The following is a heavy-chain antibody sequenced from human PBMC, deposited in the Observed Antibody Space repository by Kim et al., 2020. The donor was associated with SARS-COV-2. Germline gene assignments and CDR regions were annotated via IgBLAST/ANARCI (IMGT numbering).Heavy chain of an antibody. CDR2: ST. Sequence: STNYSDSVKGRFTISRDNAKNTLYLQMNSLRAEDTAVYYCTSMYCGGDCSHWGQGTLVTVSS. V-gene: IGHV3-74*01. J-gene: IGHJ4*02. D-gene: IGHD2-21*02. CDR3: TSMYCGGDCSH.